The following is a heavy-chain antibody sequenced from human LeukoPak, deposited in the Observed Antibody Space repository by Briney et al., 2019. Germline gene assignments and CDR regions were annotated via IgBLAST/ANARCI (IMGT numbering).Heavy chain of an antibody. J-gene: IGHJ4*02. CDR1: GFTFSSYS. D-gene: IGHD6-13*01. Sequence: GSLRLSCAASGFTFSSYSMNWVRQAPGKGLEWVSSISSSSSYIYYADSVKGRFTISRDNAKNPLYLQMNSLRAEDTAVYYCAILPIAAAGTHPDYWGQGTLVTVSS. V-gene: IGHV3-21*01. CDR2: ISSSSSYI. CDR3: AILPIAAAGTHPDY.